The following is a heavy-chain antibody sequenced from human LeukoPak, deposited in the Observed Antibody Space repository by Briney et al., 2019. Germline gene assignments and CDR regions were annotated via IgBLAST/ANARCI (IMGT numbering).Heavy chain of an antibody. CDR3: ARTGYSSSSYYYYYMDV. CDR1: GGSISSYY. Sequence: SEILSLTCTVSGGSISSYYWSWIRQPPGKGLEWIGYIYYSGSTNYNPSLKSRVTISVDTSKNQFSLKLSSVTAADTAVYYCARTGYSSSSYYYYYMDVWGKGTTVTVSS. CDR2: IYYSGST. D-gene: IGHD6-13*01. J-gene: IGHJ6*03. V-gene: IGHV4-59*13.